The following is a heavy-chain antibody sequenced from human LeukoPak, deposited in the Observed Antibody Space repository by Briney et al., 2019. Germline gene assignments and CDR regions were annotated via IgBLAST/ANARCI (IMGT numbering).Heavy chain of an antibody. Sequence: GGSLRLSCEASGFTFNTYSMNWVRQAPGKGLQWVSYIESYSRIIHYADSVKGRFTISRDDAKNSLFLQMNSLRAEDTAIYYCARRGPNGDLDFWGQGTLVTVSS. CDR2: IESYSRII. D-gene: IGHD4-17*01. CDR1: GFTFNTYS. V-gene: IGHV3-48*01. J-gene: IGHJ4*02. CDR3: ARRGPNGDLDF.